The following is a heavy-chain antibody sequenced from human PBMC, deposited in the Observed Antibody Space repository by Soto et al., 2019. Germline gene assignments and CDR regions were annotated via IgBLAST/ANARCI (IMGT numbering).Heavy chain of an antibody. CDR1: GFTFSSYA. D-gene: IGHD6-13*01. CDR3: AKDFRRGQLVPTYYFDY. V-gene: IGHV3-23*01. Sequence: GGSLRLSCAASGFTFSSYAMSWVRQAPGKGLEWVSAISGSGGSTYYADSVKGRFTISRDNSKNMLYLQMNSLRAEDTAVYYCAKDFRRGQLVPTYYFDYWSQGTLVTVSS. J-gene: IGHJ4*02. CDR2: ISGSGGST.